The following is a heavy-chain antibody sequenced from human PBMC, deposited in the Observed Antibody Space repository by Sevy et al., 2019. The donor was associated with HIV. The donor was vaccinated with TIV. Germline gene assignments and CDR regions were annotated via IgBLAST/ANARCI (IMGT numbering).Heavy chain of an antibody. CDR1: GFTFSSYA. J-gene: IGHJ4*01. CDR2: ISYDGSNK. V-gene: IGHV3-30-3*01. D-gene: IGHD6-19*01. Sequence: GGSLRLSCAASGFTFSSYAMHWVRQAPGKGLEWVAVISYDGSNKYYADSVKGRFTISRDNSKNTLYLQMNSLRAEDTAVYYCARDISVAGTPNYFDYWGQGTLGTVSS. CDR3: ARDISVAGTPNYFDY.